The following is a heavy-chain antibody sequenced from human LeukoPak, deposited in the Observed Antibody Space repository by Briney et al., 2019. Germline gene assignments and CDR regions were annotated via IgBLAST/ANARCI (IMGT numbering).Heavy chain of an antibody. J-gene: IGHJ3*02. CDR2: IYYSGST. CDR3: ANLADAFDI. CDR1: GGSISSYY. Sequence: SETLSLTCTVSGGSISSYYWSWIRQPPGKGLEWIGYIYYSGSTNYNPSLKSRVTISVDTSKNQFPLKLSSVTAADTAVYYCANLADAFDIWGQGTMVTVSS. V-gene: IGHV4-59*12.